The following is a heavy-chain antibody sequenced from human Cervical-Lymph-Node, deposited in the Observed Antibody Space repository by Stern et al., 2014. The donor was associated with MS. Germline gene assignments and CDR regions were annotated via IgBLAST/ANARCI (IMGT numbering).Heavy chain of an antibody. CDR2: INPSVGST. J-gene: IGHJ4*02. V-gene: IGHV1-46*01. CDR1: GYTFTNYY. Sequence: QVQLVQSGAEVKKPGASGKVFCKASGYTFTNYYMHWVRQAPGQGLEWMGIINPSVGSTTYAQKFQGRVTMTRDTSTSTVYMELRSLRSEDTAVYYCARDGTRSSSWYLHWGQGTLVTVSS. D-gene: IGHD6-13*01. CDR3: ARDGTRSSSWYLH.